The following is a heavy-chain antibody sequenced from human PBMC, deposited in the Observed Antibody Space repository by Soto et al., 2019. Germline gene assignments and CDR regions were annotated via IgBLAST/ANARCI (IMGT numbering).Heavy chain of an antibody. V-gene: IGHV4-31*03. J-gene: IGHJ6*02. CDR2: IYYSGST. CDR1: GGSISSCCYY. CDR3: ARDVGAMVRGVRGGFYYGMDV. Sequence: SETLSLTCTVSGGSISSCCYYWSWIRQPTGKGLEGIGYIYYSGSTYYNPSLKSRVTISVDTSKNQFSLKLSSVTAADTAVYYCARDVGAMVRGVRGGFYYGMDVWGQGTTVTSP. D-gene: IGHD3-10*01.